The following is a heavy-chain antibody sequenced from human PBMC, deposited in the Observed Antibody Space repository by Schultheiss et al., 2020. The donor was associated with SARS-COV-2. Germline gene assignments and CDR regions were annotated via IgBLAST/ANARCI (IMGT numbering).Heavy chain of an antibody. J-gene: IGHJ4*02. Sequence: GGSLRLSCAASGFTFSTYSMNWVRQAPGKGLEWVSAISSSSSYIYYADSVKGRFTISRDNAKNSLYLQMNNLRAEDTAVYYCSRDGVTATGTFDYWGQGTLVTVSS. CDR1: GFTFSTYS. D-gene: IGHD2-21*02. V-gene: IGHV3-21*01. CDR2: ISSSSSYI. CDR3: SRDGVTATGTFDY.